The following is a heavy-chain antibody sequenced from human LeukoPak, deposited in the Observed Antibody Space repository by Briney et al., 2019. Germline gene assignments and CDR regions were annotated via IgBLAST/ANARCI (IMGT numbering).Heavy chain of an antibody. D-gene: IGHD3/OR15-3a*01. CDR1: GFTFSSYA. J-gene: IGHJ6*02. Sequence: PGGSLRLSCAASGFTFSSYAMSWVRQAPGKGLEWVSAISGSGGSTYYADSVKGRFTISRDNAKNSLYLQMNSLRAEDTAVYHCARDWGGMDVWGQGTTVTVSS. CDR3: ARDWGGMDV. CDR2: ISGSGGST. V-gene: IGHV3-23*01.